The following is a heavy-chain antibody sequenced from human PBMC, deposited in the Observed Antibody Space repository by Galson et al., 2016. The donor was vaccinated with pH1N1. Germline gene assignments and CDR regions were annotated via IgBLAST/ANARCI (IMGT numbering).Heavy chain of an antibody. CDR2: ISYDGSNK. Sequence: SLRLSCAASGFTFNKYGMHWVRQAPGKGLEWVAVISYDGSNKYYADSVKGRFTISRDDYKNMLYLQMNSLRAEDTAVYYCAKAVRGNSWPSFDYWGQGTLVTVSP. CDR1: GFTFNKYG. J-gene: IGHJ4*02. D-gene: IGHD6-13*01. CDR3: AKAVRGNSWPSFDY. V-gene: IGHV3-30*18.